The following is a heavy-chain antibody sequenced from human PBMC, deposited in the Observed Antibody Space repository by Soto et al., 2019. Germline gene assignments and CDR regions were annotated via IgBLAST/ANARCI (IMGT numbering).Heavy chain of an antibody. CDR1: GGSISNHY. Sequence: QVQLQESGPGLVKPSETRSLTCTGSGGSISNHYWSWIRQPPGKGREWIGVIYYNGNTNYNPSLKSRVTMSVDTSKNQFSLKLSSVTAADTAVYYCARSNLYSEYWGQGTLVTVSS. D-gene: IGHD7-27*01. V-gene: IGHV4-59*11. CDR2: IYYNGNT. J-gene: IGHJ4*02. CDR3: ARSNLYSEY.